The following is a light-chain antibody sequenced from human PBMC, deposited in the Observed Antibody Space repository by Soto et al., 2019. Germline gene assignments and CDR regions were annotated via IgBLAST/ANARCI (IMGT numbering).Light chain of an antibody. J-gene: IGKJ5*01. CDR3: QQYGGSPKIT. V-gene: IGKV3-15*01. CDR1: QNIRSN. CDR2: ETS. Sequence: EIVMTQSPGTLSVSPGERATLSCRASQNIRSNLAWYQQKPGQAPRLLIYETSIRAPGIPARFSGSGSGTEFTLTISSLQSEDFAVYYCQQYGGSPKITFGQGTRLEIK.